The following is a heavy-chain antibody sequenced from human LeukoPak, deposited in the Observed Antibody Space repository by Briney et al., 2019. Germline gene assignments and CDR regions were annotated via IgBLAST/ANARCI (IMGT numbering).Heavy chain of an antibody. D-gene: IGHD2-2*01. CDR2: IYYSGST. V-gene: IGHV4-59*01. J-gene: IGHJ4*02. Sequence: ASETLSLTCTVSGGSISSYYWSWIRQPPGKGLEWIGYIYYSGSTNYNPSLKSRVTISVDTSKNQFSLKLSSVTAADTAVYYCARDACSSTSCPCYFDYWGQGTLVTVSS. CDR1: GGSISSYY. CDR3: ARDACSSTSCPCYFDY.